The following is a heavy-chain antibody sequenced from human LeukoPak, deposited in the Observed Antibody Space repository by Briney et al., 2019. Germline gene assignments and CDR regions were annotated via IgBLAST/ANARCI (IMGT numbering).Heavy chain of an antibody. D-gene: IGHD5-24*01. CDR3: AKSGYNRLDY. Sequence: GGSLRLSCAASGLSFSNYAMYWVRQAPGKGLEWVSAIGGTGGNIFYTDSVKGRFTISRDNSKSTLYLQINSLRAEDTAVYYCAKSGYNRLDYWGQGTLVTVSS. CDR1: GLSFSNYA. J-gene: IGHJ4*02. V-gene: IGHV3-23*01. CDR2: IGGTGGNI.